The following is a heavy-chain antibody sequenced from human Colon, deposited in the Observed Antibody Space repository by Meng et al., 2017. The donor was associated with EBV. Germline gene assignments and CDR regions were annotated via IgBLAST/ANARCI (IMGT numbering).Heavy chain of an antibody. V-gene: IGHV4-30-4*01. Sequence: QAQLKESGPGLVKPSQTLSLTCAVSGGSISSGGYYWSWIRQPPGKGLQWIGYIYYSGSTYYNPSLKSRLTISIDTSKNQFSLRLRSVTAADTAVYHCVRAPMHDFGGHRFDYWGQGILVTVSS. CDR1: GGSISSGGYY. D-gene: IGHD4-23*01. CDR2: IYYSGST. J-gene: IGHJ4*02. CDR3: VRAPMHDFGGHRFDY.